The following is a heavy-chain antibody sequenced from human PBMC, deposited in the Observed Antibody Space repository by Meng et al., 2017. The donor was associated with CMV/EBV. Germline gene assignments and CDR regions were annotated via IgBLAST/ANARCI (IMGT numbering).Heavy chain of an antibody. CDR2: ISYDGSNK. V-gene: IGHV3-30*04. CDR1: GFTFSSYA. D-gene: IGHD3-10*01. CDR3: ARGGMVRGVIITYHYGMDV. Sequence: GGSLRLSCAASGFTFSSYAMPWVRQAPGKGLDWVAVISYDGSNKYYADSVKGRFTLSRDNSKNTLYLQMNSLRAEDTAVYYCARGGMVRGVIITYHYGMDVWGQGTPVTVSS. J-gene: IGHJ6*02.